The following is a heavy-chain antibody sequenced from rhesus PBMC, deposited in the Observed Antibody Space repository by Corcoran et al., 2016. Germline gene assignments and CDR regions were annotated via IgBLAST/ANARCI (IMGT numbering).Heavy chain of an antibody. V-gene: IGHV3S25*01. J-gene: IGHJ6*01. D-gene: IGHD6-13*01. CDR1: GFTFSSYW. CDR3: AKWYSSWSGYGLDS. CDR2: INSGGGST. Sequence: EVQLVESGGGLAKPGGSLRLSCAASGFTFSSYWMNWVRQAPGKGLEWVSAINSGGGSTYYADSVKGRFTISRDNSKNTLSLQMNSLRAEDTAVYYCAKWYSSWSGYGLDSWGQGVVVTVSS.